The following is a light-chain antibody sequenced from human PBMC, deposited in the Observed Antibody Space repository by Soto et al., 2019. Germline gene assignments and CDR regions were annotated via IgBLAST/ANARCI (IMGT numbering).Light chain of an antibody. Sequence: DIQMTQSPSILSASVGDRVTITCRASQGISSWLAWYQQKPGKAPKLLIYDAYTLQSGVQSRFSGSGSGTEFTLTIRSLQPEDFATYYCQQFNSYSRTFGQGTKVDI. CDR3: QQFNSYSRT. J-gene: IGKJ1*01. CDR1: QGISSW. CDR2: DAY. V-gene: IGKV1-5*01.